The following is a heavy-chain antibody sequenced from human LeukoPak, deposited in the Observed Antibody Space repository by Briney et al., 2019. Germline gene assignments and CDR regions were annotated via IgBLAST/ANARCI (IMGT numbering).Heavy chain of an antibody. CDR3: ARVMDTAMALDY. J-gene: IGHJ4*02. CDR2: INPNSGGT. Sequence: ASVKVSCKASGYTFTGYYKHWVRQAPAQGLEWMGWINPNSGGTNYAQKFQGRVTMTRDTSISTAYMELSRLRSDDTAVYYCARVMDTAMALDYWGQGTLVTVSS. CDR1: GYTFTGYY. D-gene: IGHD5-18*01. V-gene: IGHV1-2*02.